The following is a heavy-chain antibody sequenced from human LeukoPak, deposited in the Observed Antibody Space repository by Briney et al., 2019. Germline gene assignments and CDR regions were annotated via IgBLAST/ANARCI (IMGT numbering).Heavy chain of an antibody. D-gene: IGHD1-26*01. CDR2: ISYDGSNK. CDR3: AGAPAGASLGYFDY. J-gene: IGHJ4*02. Sequence: PGRSLRLSCAASGFTFSSYAMHWVRQAPGKGLEWVAVISYDGSNKYYADSVKGRFTISRDNSKNTLYLQMNSLRAEDTAVYYCAGAPAGASLGYFDYWGQGTLVTVSS. CDR1: GFTFSSYA. V-gene: IGHV3-30-3*01.